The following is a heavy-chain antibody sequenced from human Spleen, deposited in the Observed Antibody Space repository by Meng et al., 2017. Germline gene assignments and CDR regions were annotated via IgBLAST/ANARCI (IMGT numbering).Heavy chain of an antibody. J-gene: IGHJ4*02. V-gene: IGHV1-46*01. CDR2: INPTGGST. Sequence: ASVKVSCKASGYTFTSYYMHWVRQAPGQGLEWMGVINPTGGSTSYPQKFQGRVTLTRDTSTRTVYMEVSSLRSEDTALYYCATARIGGGIQFWTIGGFWGQGTLVTVSS. CDR3: ATARIGGGIQFWTIGGF. D-gene: IGHD3/OR15-3a*01. CDR1: GYTFTSYY.